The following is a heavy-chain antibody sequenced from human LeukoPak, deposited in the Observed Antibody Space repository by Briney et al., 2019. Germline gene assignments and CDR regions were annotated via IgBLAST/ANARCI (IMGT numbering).Heavy chain of an antibody. CDR2: IYYSGST. CDR1: GGSISSYY. V-gene: IGHV4-59*08. J-gene: IGHJ4*02. CDR3: ARGYSYGNFDY. D-gene: IGHD5-18*01. Sequence: SETLSLTCTGSGGSISSYYWSWIRQPPGKGLEWIGYIYYSGSTNYNPSLKSRVTISVDTSKNQFSLKLSSVTAADTAVYYCARGYSYGNFDYWGQGTLVTVSS.